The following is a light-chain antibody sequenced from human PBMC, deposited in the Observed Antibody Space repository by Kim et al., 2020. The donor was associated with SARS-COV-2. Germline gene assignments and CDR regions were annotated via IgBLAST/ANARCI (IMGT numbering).Light chain of an antibody. J-gene: IGKJ1*01. V-gene: IGKV3-20*01. CDR1: QSVTSTS. CDR2: NAF. Sequence: SPGESATLSCTASQSVTSTSLAWFQQRPGQAPRLLIFNAFTRATGIPDRFSGSGSGTDFTLTITRLEPEDFAVYYCQQYSSSLWTFGQGTKVDIK. CDR3: QQYSSSLWT.